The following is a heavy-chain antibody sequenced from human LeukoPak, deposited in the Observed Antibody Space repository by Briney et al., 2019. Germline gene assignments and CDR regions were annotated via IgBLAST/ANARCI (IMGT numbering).Heavy chain of an antibody. V-gene: IGHV3-23*01. CDR1: GFTFSSYA. Sequence: PGGSLRLSCAASGFTFSSYAMSWVRQAPGKGLEWVSAISGSGGSTYYADSVKGRFTISRDNSKNTLYLQMNSLRAEDTAVYYCAKGDIVVVPAAIPFGYWGQGTLVTVSS. J-gene: IGHJ4*02. CDR3: AKGDIVVVPAAIPFGY. D-gene: IGHD2-2*02. CDR2: ISGSGGST.